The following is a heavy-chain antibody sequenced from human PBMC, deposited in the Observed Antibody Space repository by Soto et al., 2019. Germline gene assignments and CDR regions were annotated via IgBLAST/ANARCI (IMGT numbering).Heavy chain of an antibody. J-gene: IGHJ5*02. V-gene: IGHV3-9*01. Sequence: EVQLVESGGGLVQPGRSLRLSCAASGFTCDDYAMHWVRQAPGKGLEWVSGISWNSGSIGYADSVKGRFTISRDNAKNALYLQMNSLRAEDTALYYCAKALTNMMTFGFSSWGQGTLVTVSS. CDR1: GFTCDDYA. D-gene: IGHD3-16*01. CDR3: AKALTNMMTFGFSS. CDR2: ISWNSGSI.